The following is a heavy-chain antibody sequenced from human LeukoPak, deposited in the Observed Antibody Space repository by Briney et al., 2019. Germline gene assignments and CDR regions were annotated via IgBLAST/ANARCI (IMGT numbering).Heavy chain of an antibody. CDR2: ISGGGGGS. J-gene: IGHJ4*02. D-gene: IGHD1-1*01. CDR1: GFTFTSYA. V-gene: IGHV3-23*01. Sequence: GGSLRLSCAASGFTFTSYAMSWVRQAPGKGLEWVSAISGGGGGSYYADSVKGRFTISRDDSKNTLYLQMNSLRADDTAVYYCAPQSQLAYYFDYWGQGILVTVSS. CDR3: APQSQLAYYFDY.